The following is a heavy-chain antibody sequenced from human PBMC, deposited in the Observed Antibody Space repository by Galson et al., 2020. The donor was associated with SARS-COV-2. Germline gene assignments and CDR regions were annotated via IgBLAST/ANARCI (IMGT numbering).Heavy chain of an antibody. CDR1: GYRFTNYG. CDR2: ISAYNGNT. CDR3: ARSVVVLVTATPLQYYYYMDV. J-gene: IGHJ6*03. Sequence: ASVKVSCKASGYRFTNYGFSWVRQAPGQGLEWMGWISAYNGNTDYAQRLQGRLSMTTDTSTTTAYMELRSLISDDTAVYYCARSVVVLVTATPLQYYYYMDVWGEGTTVTVSS. V-gene: IGHV1-18*01. D-gene: IGHD2-15*01.